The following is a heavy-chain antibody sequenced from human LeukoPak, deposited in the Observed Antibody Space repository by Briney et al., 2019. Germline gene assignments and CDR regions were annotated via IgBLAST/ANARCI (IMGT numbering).Heavy chain of an antibody. D-gene: IGHD6-13*01. CDR3: AKVRSRIAAAGTSVYYFDY. V-gene: IGHV3-23*01. CDR2: ISGSGGST. J-gene: IGHJ4*02. Sequence: GGSLRLSCAASGFTFSSYAMSWVRQAPGKGLDWVSAISGSGGSTYYADSVKGRFTISRDNSKNTLYLQMNSLRAEDTAVYYCAKVRSRIAAAGTSVYYFDYWGQGTLVTVSS. CDR1: GFTFSSYA.